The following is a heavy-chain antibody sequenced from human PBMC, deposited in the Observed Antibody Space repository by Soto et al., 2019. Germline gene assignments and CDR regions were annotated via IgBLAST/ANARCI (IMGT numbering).Heavy chain of an antibody. V-gene: IGHV1-18*01. Sequence: ASVKVSCKASGYTFITYGVSWVRQAPGQGLDWLGWISTYNGNTRYAERLQGRVTMTTDTTTNTAYMELRNLRSDDTAVYYCARGPTDYYDNSANYFLDYWGQGTLVTVSS. CDR2: ISTYNGNT. J-gene: IGHJ4*02. CDR1: GYTFITYG. CDR3: ARGPTDYYDNSANYFLDY. D-gene: IGHD3-22*01.